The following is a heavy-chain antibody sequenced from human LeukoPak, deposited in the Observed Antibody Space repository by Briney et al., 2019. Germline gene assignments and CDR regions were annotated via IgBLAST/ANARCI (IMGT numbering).Heavy chain of an antibody. CDR1: GYSFTSYW. Sequence: GESLKISCKGSGYSFTSYWIGWVRQIPGKGLEWMGIIYPGDSDTRYSPSFQGQVTISADKSISTAYLQWSSLKASDTAMYYCARRYSCSGGSCYSGLVGAFDIWGQGTMVTVSS. V-gene: IGHV5-51*01. D-gene: IGHD2-15*01. CDR2: IYPGDSDT. CDR3: ARRYSCSGGSCYSGLVGAFDI. J-gene: IGHJ3*02.